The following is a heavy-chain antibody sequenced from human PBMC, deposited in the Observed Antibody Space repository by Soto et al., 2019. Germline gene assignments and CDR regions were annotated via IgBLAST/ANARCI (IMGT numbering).Heavy chain of an antibody. Sequence: ASVKVSCKASGYTFTSYYMHWVRQAPGQGLEWMGIINPSGGSTSYAQKFQGRVTMTRDTSTSTVYMELSSLRSEDTAVYCCARDALIAIRSSSCYFDYWGQGTLVTVSS. CDR3: ARDALIAIRSSSCYFDY. J-gene: IGHJ4*02. CDR2: INPSGGST. CDR1: GYTFTSYY. V-gene: IGHV1-46*01. D-gene: IGHD6-13*01.